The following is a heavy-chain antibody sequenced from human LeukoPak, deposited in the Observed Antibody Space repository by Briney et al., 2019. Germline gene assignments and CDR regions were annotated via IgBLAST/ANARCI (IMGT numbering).Heavy chain of an antibody. V-gene: IGHV3-21*01. Sequence: KSGGSLRLSCAASGFTFSAYNMNWVRQAPGKGPEWVSCISSSSNYIYYADSVKGRFTISRDNAKNSLFLQMNSLRAEDTAVYYCARDEGVSFDYWGQGILVTVSS. CDR3: ARDEGVSFDY. J-gene: IGHJ4*02. CDR1: GFTFSAYN. CDR2: ISSSSNYI.